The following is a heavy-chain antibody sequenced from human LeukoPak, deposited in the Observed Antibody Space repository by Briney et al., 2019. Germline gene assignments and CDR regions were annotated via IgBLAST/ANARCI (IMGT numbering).Heavy chain of an antibody. J-gene: IGHJ6*02. D-gene: IGHD3-16*01. Sequence: PSETLSLTCTASDGSISSYFWSWTRQPPGKGLEWIGYIYYSGSTNYNPSLKSRVTISVDTSKNQFFLKLSSVTAADTAVYYCARHKPGTYYYGMDVWGQGTTVTVSS. V-gene: IGHV4-59*08. CDR3: ARHKPGTYYYGMDV. CDR1: DGSISSYF. CDR2: IYYSGST.